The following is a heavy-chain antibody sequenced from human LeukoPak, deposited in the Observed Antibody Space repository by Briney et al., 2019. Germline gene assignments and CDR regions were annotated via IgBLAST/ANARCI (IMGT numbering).Heavy chain of an antibody. J-gene: IGHJ4*02. CDR3: AIGERAYSYAPELLDY. CDR1: GFTVSSNY. V-gene: IGHV3-53*04. D-gene: IGHD5-18*01. CDR2: IYSAGAT. Sequence: GGSLRLSCAASGFTVSSNYMTWVRQAPGKGLEWVSLIYSAGATYYTDSVKGRFTISRHSSKNTLYLQMNSLRGEDTAVYYCAIGERAYSYAPELLDYWGQGTLVSV.